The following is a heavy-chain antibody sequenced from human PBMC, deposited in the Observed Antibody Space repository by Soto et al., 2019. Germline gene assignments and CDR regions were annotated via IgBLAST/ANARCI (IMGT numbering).Heavy chain of an antibody. V-gene: IGHV4-59*01. CDR3: ARGGYDYGDYVD. J-gene: IGHJ4*02. CDR2: IYYSGST. D-gene: IGHD4-17*01. CDR1: GGSISSYY. Sequence: QVQLQESGPGLVKPSEPLSLTCTVSGGSISSYYWNWIRQPPGKGLEWIGYIYYSGSTNYNPSLKSRVTTSVDTSKNQFSLKLTSVTAADTAVYYCARGGYDYGDYVDWGQGTLVTVSS.